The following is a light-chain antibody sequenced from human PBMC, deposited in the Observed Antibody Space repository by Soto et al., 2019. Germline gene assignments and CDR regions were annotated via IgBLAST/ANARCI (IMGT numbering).Light chain of an antibody. CDR1: QSVSNNY. CDR3: QQYGSSGLT. Sequence: EIVMTQSPATLSVSPGERAPLSCRASQSVSNNYLAWYQLKPGQAPRFLIYGASNRATGIPDRFSGSGSGTDFTLTISRLEPEDSAVYYCQQYGSSGLTFGGGTKVDI. CDR2: GAS. J-gene: IGKJ4*01. V-gene: IGKV3-20*01.